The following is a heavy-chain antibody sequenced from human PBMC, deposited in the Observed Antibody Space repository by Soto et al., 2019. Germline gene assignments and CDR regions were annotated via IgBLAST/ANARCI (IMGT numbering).Heavy chain of an antibody. Sequence: SETLSLTCTVSGGSVSSGSYYWSWIRQPPGKGLEWIGYIYYSGSTNYNPSLKSRVTISVDTSKNQFSLKLSSVTAADTAVYYCARGKSSGCHDYWGQGTLVTVSS. D-gene: IGHD6-19*01. J-gene: IGHJ4*02. CDR1: GGSVSSGSYY. V-gene: IGHV4-61*01. CDR2: IYYSGST. CDR3: ARGKSSGCHDY.